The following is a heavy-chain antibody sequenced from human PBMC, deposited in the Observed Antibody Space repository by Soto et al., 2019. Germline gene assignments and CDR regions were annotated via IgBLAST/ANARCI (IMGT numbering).Heavy chain of an antibody. D-gene: IGHD3-3*01. CDR3: AKVARFLEWLLVEYYFDY. V-gene: IGHV3-23*01. CDR1: GFSFSDYD. CDR2: ISGSGGST. J-gene: IGHJ4*02. Sequence: ASLRLSCAASGFSFSDYDMSWVRQAPGTGLEWVSAISGSGGSTYYADSLKGRFTISRDNSKNTLYLQMNSLRAEDTAVYYCAKVARFLEWLLVEYYFDYWGQGTLVTVSS.